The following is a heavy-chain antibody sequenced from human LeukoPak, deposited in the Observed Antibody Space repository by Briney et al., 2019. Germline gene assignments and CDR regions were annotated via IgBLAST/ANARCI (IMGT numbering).Heavy chain of an antibody. J-gene: IGHJ3*02. CDR2: IIPIFGTA. D-gene: IGHD1-26*01. V-gene: IGHV1-69*13. Sequence: ASVKVSCKASGYTFTSYGISWVRQAPGQGLEWMGGIIPIFGTANYAQKFQGRVTITADESTSTAYMELSSLRSEDTAVYYCARGGIVGATRRAFDIWGQGTMVTVSS. CDR1: GYTFTSYG. CDR3: ARGGIVGATRRAFDI.